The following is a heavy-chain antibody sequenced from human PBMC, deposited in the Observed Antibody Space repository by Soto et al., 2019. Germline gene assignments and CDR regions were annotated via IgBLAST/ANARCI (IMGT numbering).Heavy chain of an antibody. CDR3: AKDEGVDTARDAY. CDR1: GFTFSSYA. J-gene: IGHJ4*02. V-gene: IGHV3-23*01. CDR2: ISGSGGST. Sequence: GGSLRLSCAASGFTFSSYAMSWVRQAPGKGLEWVSAISGSGGSTYYADSVKGRFTISRDNSKNTLYLQMNSLRAEDTAVYYCAKDEGVDTARDAYWGQVPLVTFSS. D-gene: IGHD5-18*01.